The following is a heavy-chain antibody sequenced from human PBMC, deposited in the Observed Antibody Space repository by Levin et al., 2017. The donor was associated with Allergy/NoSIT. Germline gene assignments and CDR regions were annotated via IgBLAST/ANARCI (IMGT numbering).Heavy chain of an antibody. CDR2: INTDGSTT. Sequence: GGSLRLSCAASGFTFSSYWMHWVRQAPGKGLVWVSRINTDGSTTNYADSVKGRFTISRDNAKNTLYLQMNSLRAEDTAVYYCARALRVGATSGGDYWGQGTLVTVSS. V-gene: IGHV3-74*01. CDR1: GFTFSSYW. J-gene: IGHJ4*02. CDR3: ARALRVGATSGGDY. D-gene: IGHD1-26*01.